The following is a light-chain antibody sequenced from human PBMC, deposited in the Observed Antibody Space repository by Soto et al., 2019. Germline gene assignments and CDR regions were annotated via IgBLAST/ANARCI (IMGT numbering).Light chain of an antibody. CDR3: QQYNTYST. V-gene: IGKV1-39*01. CDR1: QSISSY. CDR2: AAS. Sequence: DIQMTQSRSSLSASVGDRVTMTFRASQSISSYLKWYEQKPGKAPKLLIYAASTLQSGVPARFSGSGSGTEFTLTISSLQPDDFATYYRQQYNTYSTFGQGTRLEIK. J-gene: IGKJ5*01.